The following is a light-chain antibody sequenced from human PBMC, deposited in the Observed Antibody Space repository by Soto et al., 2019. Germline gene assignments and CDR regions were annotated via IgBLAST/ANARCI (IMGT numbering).Light chain of an antibody. CDR2: NNN. J-gene: IGLJ1*01. CDR3: AAWDVTLNGLYV. Sequence: QSVLTQPPSASGTPGQRVTISCSGSSSNIGSSSVNCYQQLPGTAPKLLIYNNNQWPSGVPDRFSGSKSDTSASLAIRGLQSEDEADYYCAAWDVTLNGLYVFGTGTKVTVL. V-gene: IGLV1-44*01. CDR1: SSNIGSSS.